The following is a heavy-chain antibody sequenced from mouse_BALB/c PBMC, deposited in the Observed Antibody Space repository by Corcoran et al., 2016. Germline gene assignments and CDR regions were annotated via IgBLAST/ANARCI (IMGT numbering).Heavy chain of an antibody. D-gene: IGHD2-1*01. CDR2: IIPGSYNT. Sequence: QVQLQQSGAELMKPGASVKISCKATGYTFSSYWIEWVKQRPGHGLEWIGEIIPGSYNTNYNEKFKGKATFTADTSSNTAYMQLSSLTSEDAAVYYCARSGHYLMDYWGQGTSVTVSS. J-gene: IGHJ4*01. CDR1: GYTFSSYW. V-gene: IGHV1-9*01. CDR3: ARSGHYLMDY.